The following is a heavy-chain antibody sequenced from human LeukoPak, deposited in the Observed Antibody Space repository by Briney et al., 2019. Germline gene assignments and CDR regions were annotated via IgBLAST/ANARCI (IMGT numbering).Heavy chain of an antibody. D-gene: IGHD3-9*01. CDR3: ARTLRYFDWPSSGFDY. Sequence: SETLSLTCAVYGGSFSGYYWRWIRQPPGKGLEWIGEISHSGSTNYNPSLKSRVTISVDKSKNQFSLKLSSVTAADTAVYYCARTLRYFDWPSSGFDYWGQGTLVTVSS. J-gene: IGHJ4*02. CDR1: GGSFSGYY. CDR2: ISHSGST. V-gene: IGHV4-34*01.